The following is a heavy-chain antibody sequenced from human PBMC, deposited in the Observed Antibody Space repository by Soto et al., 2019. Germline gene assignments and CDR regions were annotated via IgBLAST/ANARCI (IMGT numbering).Heavy chain of an antibody. CDR1: GFSLSTSGVG. V-gene: IGHV2-5*02. J-gene: IGHJ3*02. Sequence: QITLKESGPTLVKPPQTLTLTCTFSGFSLSTSGVGVGWIRQPPGKALEWLALIYWDDAKRYSPSLKSRLTITKDPSKNQVVLTVTNMDPVDTATYYCPHRPRAPTRGAFDIWGKGTMVTVSS. CDR2: IYWDDAK. D-gene: IGHD3-10*01. CDR3: PHRPRAPTRGAFDI.